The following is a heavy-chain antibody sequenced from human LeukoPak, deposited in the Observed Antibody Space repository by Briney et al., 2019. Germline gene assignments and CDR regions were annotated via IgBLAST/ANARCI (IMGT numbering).Heavy chain of an antibody. CDR3: ANRIVGAKHFDY. D-gene: IGHD1-26*01. Sequence: PGGSLRLSCAASGFTFSSYTMSWVRQAPGKGLEWLSSIGGNGAATYYADSVKGRFTISRDNSKNTLYLLMTSLRAEDTAVYYCANRIVGAKHFDYWGQGTLVTVSS. V-gene: IGHV3-23*01. CDR2: IGGNGAAT. CDR1: GFTFSSYT. J-gene: IGHJ4*02.